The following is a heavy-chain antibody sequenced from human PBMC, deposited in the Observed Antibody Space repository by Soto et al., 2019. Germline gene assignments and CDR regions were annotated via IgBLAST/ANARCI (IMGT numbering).Heavy chain of an antibody. J-gene: IGHJ5*02. Sequence: SETLSLTCTVSGGSISSGGYYWSWIRQHPGKGLEWIGYIYYSGSTYYNPSLKSRVTISVDTSKNQFSLKLSSVTAADTAVYYCARLNRHWFDPWGQGTLVTVSS. CDR2: IYYSGST. CDR3: ARLNRHWFDP. CDR1: GGSISSGGYY. V-gene: IGHV4-31*03.